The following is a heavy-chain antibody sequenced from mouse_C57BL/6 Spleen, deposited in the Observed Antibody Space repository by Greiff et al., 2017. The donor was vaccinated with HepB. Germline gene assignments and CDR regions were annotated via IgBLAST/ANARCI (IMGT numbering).Heavy chain of an antibody. D-gene: IGHD1-1*01. CDR1: GYTFTDYN. CDR3: EREGVYYYGRPAWFAY. V-gene: IGHV1-22*01. J-gene: IGHJ3*01. Sequence: VQLQQSGPELVKPGASVKMSCKASGYTFTDYNMHWVKQSHGKSLEWIGYINPNNGGTSYNQKFKGKATLTVNKSSSTAYMELRSLTSEDSAVYYCEREGVYYYGRPAWFAYWGQGTLVTVSA. CDR2: INPNNGGT.